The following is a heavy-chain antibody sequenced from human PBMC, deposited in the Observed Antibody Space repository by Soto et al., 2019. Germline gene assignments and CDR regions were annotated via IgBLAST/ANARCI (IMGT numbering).Heavy chain of an antibody. Sequence: ASVKVSCKASGYTLTNYYLHWVRQAPGQGLEWVGMINPSARSASYAQKLRGRLTMDRDTSTTTVYMELSRQTFEDTAVYFCARDNSAANGVLDHWGQGTLVTVSS. V-gene: IGHV1-46*04. CDR3: ARDNSAANGVLDH. CDR1: GYTLTNYY. CDR2: INPSARSA. J-gene: IGHJ4*02. D-gene: IGHD1-1*01.